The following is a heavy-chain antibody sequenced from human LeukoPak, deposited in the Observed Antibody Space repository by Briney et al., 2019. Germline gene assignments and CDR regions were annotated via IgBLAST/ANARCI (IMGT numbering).Heavy chain of an antibody. CDR3: ARDSSDILTGYYHF. J-gene: IGHJ4*02. Sequence: GASVKVSCKTSGYSFNDYYLHWVRQAPGQGLEWMGWINPNSGRTHYAPKFQGGVTLTTDTSITTAYMELSSLISGDTALYYCARDSSDILTGYYHFWGQGTLVTVSS. D-gene: IGHD3-9*01. CDR1: GYSFNDYY. V-gene: IGHV1-2*02. CDR2: INPNSGRT.